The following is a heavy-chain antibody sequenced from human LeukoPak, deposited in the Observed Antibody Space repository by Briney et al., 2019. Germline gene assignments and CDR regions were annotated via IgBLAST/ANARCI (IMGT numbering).Heavy chain of an antibody. CDR2: MYTDGIP. J-gene: IGHJ4*02. V-gene: IGHV3-53*01. CDR3: AKGTERYREVSSFDS. D-gene: IGHD3-10*01. Sequence: GGSLRLSCAVSGISVGGNYMSWVRQAPGKGLEWVSAMYTDGIPYYADSVKGRFTFSRDISKNMVFLQMNTLRAEDTALYYCAKGTERYREVSSFDSWGRGTLVAVSS. CDR1: GISVGGNY.